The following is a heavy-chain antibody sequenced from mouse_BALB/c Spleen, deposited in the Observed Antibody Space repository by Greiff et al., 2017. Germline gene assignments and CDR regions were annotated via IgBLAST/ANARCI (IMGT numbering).Heavy chain of an antibody. Sequence: VQLQQSGPELVKPGASVKMSCKASGYTFTSYVMHWVKQKPGQGLEWIGDINPYNDGTKYNEKFKGKATLTSDKSSSTAYMELSSLTSEDSAVFYCARETLHYNGDTYYMDDWGEGTTVTVSS. CDR3: ARETLHYNGDTYYMDD. CDR1: GYTFTSYV. D-gene: IGHD1-2*01. V-gene: IGHV1-14*01. J-gene: IGHJ4*01. CDR2: INPYNDGT.